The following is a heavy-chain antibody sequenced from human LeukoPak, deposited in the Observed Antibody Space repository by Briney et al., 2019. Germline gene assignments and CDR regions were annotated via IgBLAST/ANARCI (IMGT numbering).Heavy chain of an antibody. CDR2: VSAYDGNT. V-gene: IGHV1-18*01. CDR1: GYTFTNSG. CDR3: ARSFARDSDILTGYYIGDN. Sequence: GASVKVSCKASGYTFTNSGISWVRQAPGQGLEWMGWVSAYDGNTNYAQNLQGRLTMTTDRSTSTAYMELRSLRSDDTAMYYCARSFARDSDILTGYYIGDNWGQGTLVTVSS. D-gene: IGHD3-9*01. J-gene: IGHJ4*02.